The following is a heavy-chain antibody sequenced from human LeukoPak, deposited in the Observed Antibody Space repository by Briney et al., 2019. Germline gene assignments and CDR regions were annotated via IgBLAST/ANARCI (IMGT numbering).Heavy chain of an antibody. CDR1: GGSISSGGYY. Sequence: SQTLSLTCTVSGGSISSGGYYWSWIRQHPGKGLEWIGYIYYSGSTYYNPSLKSRVTISVDTSKNQFSLKLSSATAADTAVYYCARGGDWFENDYWGQGTLVTVSS. CDR2: IYYSGST. CDR3: ARGGDWFENDY. V-gene: IGHV4-31*03. D-gene: IGHD3-9*01. J-gene: IGHJ4*02.